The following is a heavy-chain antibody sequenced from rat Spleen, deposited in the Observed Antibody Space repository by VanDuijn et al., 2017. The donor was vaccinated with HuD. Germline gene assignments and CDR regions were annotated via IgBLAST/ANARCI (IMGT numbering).Heavy chain of an antibody. J-gene: IGHJ2*01. D-gene: IGHD1-10*01. V-gene: IGHV5S23*01. CDR2: ISPSGGST. Sequence: EVQLVESGGGLVQPGKSLKLSCAASGFTFSDFAMTWVRQSPQKGLEWVASISPSGGSTYYRDSVKGRFTVSRDNAKSTLYLQMDSLRSEDTATYYCARVGDITTTFDYWGQGVMVTVSS. CDR1: GFTFSDFA. CDR3: ARVGDITTTFDY.